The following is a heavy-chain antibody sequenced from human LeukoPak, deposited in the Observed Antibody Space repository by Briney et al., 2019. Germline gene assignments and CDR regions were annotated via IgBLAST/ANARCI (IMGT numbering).Heavy chain of an antibody. CDR1: GYTFTSYD. CDR3: ARGGRNSKDYYYYMDV. J-gene: IGHJ6*03. CDR2: MNPNSGNT. D-gene: IGHD4-11*01. V-gene: IGHV1-8*01. Sequence: ASVKVSCKASGYTFTSYDINWVRQATGQGLEWMGWMNPNSGNTGYAQKFQGRVTMTRNTSISTAYMELSSLRSEDTAVYYCARGGRNSKDYYYYMDVWGKGRTVTVSS.